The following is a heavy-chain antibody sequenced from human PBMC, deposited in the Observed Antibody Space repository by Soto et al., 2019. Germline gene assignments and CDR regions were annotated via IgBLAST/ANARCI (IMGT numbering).Heavy chain of an antibody. CDR1: GGSISSGGYS. V-gene: IGHV4-30-2*01. CDR3: ARVTSGYRPHFEY. Sequence: SETLSLTCAVSGGSISSGGYSWSWIRQPPGKGLEWIGYIYHSGSTYYNPSLKSRVTISVDTSKNQFSLKLSSVTAADTAVYYCARVTSGYRPHFEYWGQGTLVTVSS. D-gene: IGHD3-3*01. CDR2: IYHSGST. J-gene: IGHJ4*02.